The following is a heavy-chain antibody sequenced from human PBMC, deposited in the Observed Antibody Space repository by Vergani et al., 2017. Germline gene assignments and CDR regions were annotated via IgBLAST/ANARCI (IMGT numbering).Heavy chain of an antibody. CDR3: AKDLMYSSSWLHY. Sequence: EVQLVESGGGLVKPGGSLRLSCAASGFTFSSYSMNWVRQAPGKGLEWVSSISSSSSYIYYADSVKGRFTISRDNAKNTLYLQMNSLRAEDTAVYYCAKDLMYSSSWLHYWGQGTLVTVSS. CDR1: GFTFSSYS. CDR2: ISSSSSYI. J-gene: IGHJ4*02. V-gene: IGHV3-21*04. D-gene: IGHD6-13*01.